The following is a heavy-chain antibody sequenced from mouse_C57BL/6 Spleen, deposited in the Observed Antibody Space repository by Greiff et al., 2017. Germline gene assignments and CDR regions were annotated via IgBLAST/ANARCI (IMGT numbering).Heavy chain of an antibody. CDR3: TRDSIVGAMDY. CDR2: ISSGGDYI. V-gene: IGHV5-9-1*02. J-gene: IGHJ4*01. CDR1: GFTFSSYA. D-gene: IGHD2-12*01. Sequence: EVNLVESGEGLVKPGGSLKLSCAASGFTFSSYAMSWVRQTPEKRLEWVAYISSGGDYIYYADTVKGRFTISRDNARNTLYLQMSSLKSEDTAMYYCTRDSIVGAMDYWGQGTSVTVSS.